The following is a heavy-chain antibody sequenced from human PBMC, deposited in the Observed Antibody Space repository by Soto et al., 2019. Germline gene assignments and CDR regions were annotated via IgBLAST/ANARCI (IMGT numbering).Heavy chain of an antibody. CDR3: ARVPVFAAAGYYYYYGMDV. CDR1: GFTFSDYY. V-gene: IGHV3-11*01. Sequence: GGSLRLSCAASGFTFSDYYMSWIRQAPGKGLEWVSYISSSGSTIYYADSVKGRFTISRDNAKNSLYLQMNSLRAEDTAVYYCARVPVFAAAGYYYYYGMDVWGQGTTVTVSS. D-gene: IGHD6-13*01. CDR2: ISSSGSTI. J-gene: IGHJ6*02.